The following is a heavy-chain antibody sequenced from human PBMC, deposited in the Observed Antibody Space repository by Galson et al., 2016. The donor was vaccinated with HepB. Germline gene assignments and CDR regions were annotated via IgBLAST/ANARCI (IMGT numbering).Heavy chain of an antibody. CDR2: INGDGSTT. Sequence: LRLSCAASGFTFSSYWMYWVRQASGKGPVWVSRINGDGSTTNYADSMKGRFTISRDNAKNTLYLQMNSLGVEDTAMYYCAFGQSSAFGTFDVWGQGTMVTVSS. CDR1: GFTFSSYW. CDR3: AFGQSSAFGTFDV. V-gene: IGHV3-74*01. D-gene: IGHD6-25*01. J-gene: IGHJ3*01.